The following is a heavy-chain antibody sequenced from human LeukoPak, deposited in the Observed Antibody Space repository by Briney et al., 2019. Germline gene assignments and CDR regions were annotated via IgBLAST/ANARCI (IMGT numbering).Heavy chain of an antibody. V-gene: IGHV3-74*01. CDR1: GFTFSSYA. J-gene: IGHJ6*02. CDR2: INSDGSST. Sequence: GGSLRLSCAASGFTFSSYAMHWVRQAPGKGLVWVSRINSDGSSTSYADSVKGRFTISRDNAKNTLYLQMNSLRAEDTAVYYCARESPHYYYYYGMDVWGQGTTVTVSS. CDR3: ARESPHYYYYYGMDV.